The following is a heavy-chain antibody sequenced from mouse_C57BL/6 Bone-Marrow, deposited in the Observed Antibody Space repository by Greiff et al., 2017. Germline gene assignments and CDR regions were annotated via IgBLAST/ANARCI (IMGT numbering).Heavy chain of an antibody. CDR2: INPSNGGT. Sequence: QVQLKQPGTELVKPGASVKLSCKASGYTFTSFWMHWVKQRPGQGLEWIGNINPSNGGTNYNEKFKSKATLTVDKSSSTAYMQRSSLTSEDSAVYYCARVTTAHYYAMDYWGQGTSVTVSS. V-gene: IGHV1-53*01. CDR1: GYTFTSFW. CDR3: ARVTTAHYYAMDY. J-gene: IGHJ4*01. D-gene: IGHD1-2*01.